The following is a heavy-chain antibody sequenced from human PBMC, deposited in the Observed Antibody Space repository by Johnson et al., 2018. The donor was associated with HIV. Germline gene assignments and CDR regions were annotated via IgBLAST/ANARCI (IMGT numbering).Heavy chain of an antibody. CDR2: IYSGGST. CDR3: ARGMYGDAVDI. V-gene: IGHV3-66*01. D-gene: IGHD2-8*01. Sequence: VQLVESGGGLVQPGGSLRLSCAASGFTVSSNYMSWVRQAPGKGLEWVSVIYSGGSTYYADSVKGRFTISRDNAKNSLSLQMNSLRAEDTAVYYCARGMYGDAVDIWGQGTMVTVSS. J-gene: IGHJ3*02. CDR1: GFTVSSNY.